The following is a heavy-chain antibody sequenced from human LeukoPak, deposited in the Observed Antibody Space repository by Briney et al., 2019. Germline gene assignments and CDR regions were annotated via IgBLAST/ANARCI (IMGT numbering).Heavy chain of an antibody. CDR2: INHSGSP. CDR3: ASLPVTHGAFDI. CDR1: GGSFSGYY. J-gene: IGHJ3*02. D-gene: IGHD2-21*02. V-gene: IGHV4-34*01. Sequence: SETLSLTCAVYGGSFSGYYWSWIRQPPGKGLEWVGEINHSGSPNYNVSLKSRDTISLDTSKKQFSLTLTSVTAADTAVYYCASLPVTHGAFDIWGQGTMVTVSS.